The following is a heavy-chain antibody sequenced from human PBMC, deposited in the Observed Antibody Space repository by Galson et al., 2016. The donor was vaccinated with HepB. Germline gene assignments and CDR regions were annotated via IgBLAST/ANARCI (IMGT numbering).Heavy chain of an antibody. CDR2: VSYDGTDI. J-gene: IGHJ6*03. CDR1: GFIFSNYS. V-gene: IGHV3-21*03. CDR3: VRDLRPKGFYNYMDV. Sequence: SLRLSCAASGFIFSNYSMNWVRQAPGKGLEWVSFVSYDGTDIYDADSVKGRFSIPRDNSRKSLYLEMSSLRAEDTAIYYCVRDLRPKGFYNYMDVWGKGTTVIVSS. D-gene: IGHD3-16*01.